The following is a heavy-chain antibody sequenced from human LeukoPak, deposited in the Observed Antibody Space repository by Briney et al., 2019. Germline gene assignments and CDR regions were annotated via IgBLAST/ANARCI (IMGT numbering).Heavy chain of an antibody. D-gene: IGHD4-17*01. V-gene: IGHV3-23*01. CDR2: ISPRSGII. CDR3: AKDVYGDYGGLDY. CDR1: GFTFITRG. Sequence: GESLRLSCAASGFTFITRGMNWVRQAPGKGLEWVSYISPRSGIIYYAESVKGRFAISRDNSKNTLYLQMNSLRAEDTAVYYCAKDVYGDYGGLDYWGQGTLVTVSS. J-gene: IGHJ4*02.